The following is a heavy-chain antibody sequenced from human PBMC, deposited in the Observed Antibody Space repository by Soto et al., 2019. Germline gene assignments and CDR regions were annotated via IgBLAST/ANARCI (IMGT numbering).Heavy chain of an antibody. CDR1: GFSLSTSGVG. CDR2: IYWDDDK. CDR3: AHRGLSGVIIEYFFDY. Sequence: SGPTLVNPTQTLTLTCTFSGFSLSTSGVGVGWIRQPPGKALEWLALIYWDDDKRYSPSLKNRLTITKDTSKNQAVLTMTNMDPVDTATYFCAHRGLSGVIIEYFFDYWGQGTLVTVSS. J-gene: IGHJ4*02. V-gene: IGHV2-5*02. D-gene: IGHD3-3*01.